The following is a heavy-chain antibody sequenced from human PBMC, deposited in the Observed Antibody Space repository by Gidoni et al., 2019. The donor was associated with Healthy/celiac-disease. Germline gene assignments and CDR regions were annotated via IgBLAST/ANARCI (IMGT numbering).Heavy chain of an antibody. Sequence: EVQLVQSGEEVEKPGESLKISWTGSGYSSTTCWIGWVSMMPGKGLAWMGIIYPGDFKTRYGPAFQGHVTIVDDKSISTAYRQWSSLKASDTAMYYCARLGSSSPGGRDPFDYWGQGTLVTVSS. CDR3: ARLGSSSPGGRDPFDY. V-gene: IGHV5-51*01. CDR2: IYPGDFKT. CDR1: GYSSTTCW. D-gene: IGHD6-13*01. J-gene: IGHJ4*02.